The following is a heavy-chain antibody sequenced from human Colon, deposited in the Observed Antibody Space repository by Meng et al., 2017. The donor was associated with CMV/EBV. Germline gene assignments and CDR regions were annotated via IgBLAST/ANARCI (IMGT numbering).Heavy chain of an antibody. J-gene: IGHJ4*02. D-gene: IGHD6-6*01. CDR2: ITSSSTNI. CDR3: ARIHVGSSSSY. Sequence: WAFAGLTFSSCGMNWVRQDPGKGLEWVSSITSSSTNIHYSDSVKGRFTISRDNAKNSLYLQMNSLRAEDSAVYYCARIHVGSSSSYWGQGMLVTVSS. CDR1: GLTFSSCG. V-gene: IGHV3-21*01.